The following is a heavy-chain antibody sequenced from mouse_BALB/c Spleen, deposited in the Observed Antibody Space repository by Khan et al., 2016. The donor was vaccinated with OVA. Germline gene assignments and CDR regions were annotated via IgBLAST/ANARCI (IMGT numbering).Heavy chain of an antibody. J-gene: IGHJ1*01. CDR3: ARSGTTVVAYWYFDV. V-gene: IGHV3-1*02. CDR1: GYSITSGYS. CDR2: IYYSGTT. Sequence: EVQLQESGPDLVKPSQSLSLTCTVTGYSITSGYSWHWIRQFPGNKLEWMGYIYYSGTTNYNPSLKSRISITRDPSKNQFFLQLNSVTTEDTATYYCARSGTTVVAYWYFDVWGAGTTVTVSS. D-gene: IGHD1-1*01.